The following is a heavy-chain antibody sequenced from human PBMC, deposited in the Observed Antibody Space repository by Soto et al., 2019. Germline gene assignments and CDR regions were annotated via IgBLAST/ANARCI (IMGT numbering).Heavy chain of an antibody. CDR1: GDSFSSQGVA. J-gene: IGHJ3*01. D-gene: IGHD3-10*01. CDR2: TYYRSKWYN. V-gene: IGHV6-1*01. Sequence: PSQTLSLTCAISGDSFSSQGVAWNWIRQSPSRGLEWLGRTYYRSKWYNDYAVSVKSRITVNQDTSKNQFSLQLSSVTPEDTAVYYCARGKYSGCDVSGQGTMVTVS. CDR3: ARGKYSGCDV.